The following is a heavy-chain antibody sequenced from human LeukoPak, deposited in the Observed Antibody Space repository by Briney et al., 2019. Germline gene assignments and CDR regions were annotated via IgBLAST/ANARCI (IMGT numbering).Heavy chain of an antibody. CDR3: ARGQRRHIDMAPSFDY. CDR2: ISGSDRSI. Sequence: GGSLRLSCVASGFTFSTFGMTWVRQAPGKGLEWVSGISGSDRSIYYGDSMKGRFTISRDNSKNTLYLQMNSLRGEDTAVYSCARGQRRHIDMAPSFDYWGQGTLVTVSS. D-gene: IGHD5-24*01. J-gene: IGHJ4*02. CDR1: GFTFSTFG. V-gene: IGHV3-23*01.